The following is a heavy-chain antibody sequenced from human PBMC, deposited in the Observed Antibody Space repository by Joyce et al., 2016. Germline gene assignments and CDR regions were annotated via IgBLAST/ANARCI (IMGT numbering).Heavy chain of an antibody. CDR1: GGPFRGFF. J-gene: IGHJ4*02. CDR3: ARSQWLAPLMY. Sequence: QVQLQQWGAGLLKPSETLSITCAVSGGPFRGFFWTCVRQPPGKGLEWIGNINNSGVTNYNPSIKTRVTFSVDTSKNQFSLKLTSLSAADTAVYYCARSQWLAPLMYWGQGTPVTVSS. D-gene: IGHD6-19*01. CDR2: INNSGVT. V-gene: IGHV4-34*01.